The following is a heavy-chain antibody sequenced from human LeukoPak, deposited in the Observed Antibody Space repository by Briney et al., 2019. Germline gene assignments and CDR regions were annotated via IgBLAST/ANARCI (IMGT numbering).Heavy chain of an antibody. CDR1: GYTFTGYY. V-gene: IGHV1-18*01. CDR2: ISAYNGGT. Sequence: ASVKVSCKTSGYTFTGYYINWVRQAPGQGLEWVGWISAYNGGTNYAQKFQGRVTMTIDTSTTTAYMDLTSLTSDDTAMYYCAKGGAMVATIDYWGQGTLVTVSS. D-gene: IGHD5-18*01. CDR3: AKGGAMVATIDY. J-gene: IGHJ4*02.